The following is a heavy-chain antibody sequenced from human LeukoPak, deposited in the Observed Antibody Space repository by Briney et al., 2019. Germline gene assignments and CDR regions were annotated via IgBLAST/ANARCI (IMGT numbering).Heavy chain of an antibody. Sequence: ASVKVSCKASGYTFTTYPIHWVRQAPGQGLEWMGIIHPGDNSATYAQKFQDRVTMTTDTSTRTVYMELSSLRSEDTAMYYCARGLGSGSYYDYWGQGTLVTVAS. J-gene: IGHJ4*02. V-gene: IGHV1-46*01. CDR1: GYTFTTYP. CDR3: ARGLGSGSYYDY. CDR2: IHPGDNSA. D-gene: IGHD3-10*01.